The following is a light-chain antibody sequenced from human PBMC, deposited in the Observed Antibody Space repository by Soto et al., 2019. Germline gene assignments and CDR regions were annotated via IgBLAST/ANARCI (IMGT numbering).Light chain of an antibody. CDR1: SSDIGYYDY. Sequence: QSALTQPASVSGSPGQSITISCTGTSSDIGYYDYVSWYQHHSGKAPKLIIYEVYSRPSGVSNRFSGSKSVNTASLTISGLQAEDEADYFCSSHSSSSAYYVFGTGTKVTVL. CDR2: EVY. CDR3: SSHSSSSAYYV. J-gene: IGLJ1*01. V-gene: IGLV2-14*01.